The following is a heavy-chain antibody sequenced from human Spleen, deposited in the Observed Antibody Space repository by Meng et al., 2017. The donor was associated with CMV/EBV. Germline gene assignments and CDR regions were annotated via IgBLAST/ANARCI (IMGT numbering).Heavy chain of an antibody. Sequence: EVQLVESGGXLVKPGGXLRLSCAASGFTFSSYSMNWVRQAPGKGLEWVSSISSSSSYIYYADSVKGRFTISRDNAKNSLYLQMNSLRAEDTAVYYCARDGTTVTSFDYWGQGTLVTVSS. CDR1: GFTFSSYS. V-gene: IGHV3-21*01. CDR2: ISSSSSYI. J-gene: IGHJ4*02. D-gene: IGHD4-17*01. CDR3: ARDGTTVTSFDY.